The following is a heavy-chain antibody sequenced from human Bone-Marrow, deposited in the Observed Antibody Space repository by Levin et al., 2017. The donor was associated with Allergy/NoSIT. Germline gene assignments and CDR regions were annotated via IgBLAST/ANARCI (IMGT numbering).Heavy chain of an antibody. D-gene: IGHD1-26*01. Sequence: GESLNSCTASGFTFNKYGLTWVRQAPGMGLEWVASIGGSGVDSNYADSVRGRFTITRDMNTVFLQMNSLRVEDSAIYYCAKDPMWDRYNFDMDVWGQGTSVTVSS. CDR2: IGGSGVDS. J-gene: IGHJ6*02. CDR1: GFTFNKYG. V-gene: IGHV3-23*01. CDR3: AKDPMWDRYNFDMDV.